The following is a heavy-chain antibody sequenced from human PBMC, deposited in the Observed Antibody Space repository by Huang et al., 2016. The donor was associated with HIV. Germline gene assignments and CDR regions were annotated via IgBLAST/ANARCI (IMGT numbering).Heavy chain of an antibody. CDR1: GGSISTSGYY. CDR2: IDYSRST. CDR3: ARQDTSGWYADPYYFDY. V-gene: IGHV4-39*01. Sequence: QLQLQESGPGLVKPSETLSLTCTVSGGSISTSGYYWGWIRQPPGKGLEWIGGIDYSRSTSYNPSLKSRVTISVDTSKSQFSLKLSSVTAADTAVYYCARQDTSGWYADPYYFDYWGQGTLVTVSS. D-gene: IGHD6-19*01. J-gene: IGHJ4*02.